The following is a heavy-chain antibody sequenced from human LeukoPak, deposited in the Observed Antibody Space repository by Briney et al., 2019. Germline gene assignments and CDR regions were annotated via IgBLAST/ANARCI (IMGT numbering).Heavy chain of an antibody. D-gene: IGHD3-10*01. CDR3: ARDLEWFGELRAFDI. V-gene: IGHV1-2*04. CDR2: INPNSGGT. J-gene: IGHJ3*02. Sequence: ASVKVSCKASGYTFTGYYMHWVRQAPGQGLEWMGWINPNSGGTNYAQKFQGWVTMTRHTSISTAYMELSRLRSDDTAVYYCARDLEWFGELRAFDIWGQGTMVTVSS. CDR1: GYTFTGYY.